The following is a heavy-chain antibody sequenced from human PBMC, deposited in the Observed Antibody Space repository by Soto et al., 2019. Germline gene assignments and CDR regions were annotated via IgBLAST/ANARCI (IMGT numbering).Heavy chain of an antibody. CDR2: TYYSGST. V-gene: IGHV4-31*03. CDR3: ARTLIDFWSGYYPDYYYYYMDV. Sequence: SETLSLTCTVSGGSISSGGYYWSWIRQHPGKGLEWIGYTYYSGSTYYNPSLKSRVTISVDTSKNQFSLKLSSVTAADTAVYYCARTLIDFWSGYYPDYYYYYMDVWGKGTTVTVSS. J-gene: IGHJ6*03. CDR1: GGSISSGGYY. D-gene: IGHD3-3*01.